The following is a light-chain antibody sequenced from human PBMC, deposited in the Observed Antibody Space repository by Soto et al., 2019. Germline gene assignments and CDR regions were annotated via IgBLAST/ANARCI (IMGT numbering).Light chain of an antibody. Sequence: QSALTQPASVSGSPGQSITISCTGTSSDVGSYNLFAWYQQHPGKAPKLMNYEGSKGPSGVSNRSSGSKSGNTASRTISGLQADDEADYYCSSYAGSSTWVFGGGTKLTVL. CDR2: EGS. CDR3: SSYAGSSTWV. J-gene: IGLJ3*02. V-gene: IGLV2-23*01. CDR1: SSDVGSYNL.